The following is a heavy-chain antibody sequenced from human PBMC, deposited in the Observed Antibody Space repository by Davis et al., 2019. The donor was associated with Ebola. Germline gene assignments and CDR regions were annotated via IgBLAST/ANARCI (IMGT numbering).Heavy chain of an antibody. CDR3: TRVSRWLQHFDY. CDR1: GFTFGDYA. Sequence: GESLKISCTASGFTFGDYAMSWVRQAPGKGLEWVGFIRSKAYGGTTEYAASVKGRFTISREDSKSIAYLQMNSLKTEDTAVYYCTRVSRWLQHFDYWGQGTLVTVSS. D-gene: IGHD5-24*01. V-gene: IGHV3-49*04. J-gene: IGHJ4*02. CDR2: IRSKAYGGTT.